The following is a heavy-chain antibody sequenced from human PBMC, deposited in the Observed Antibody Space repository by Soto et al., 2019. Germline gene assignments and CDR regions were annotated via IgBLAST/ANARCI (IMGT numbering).Heavy chain of an antibody. CDR3: ARVLYATWSSFDY. V-gene: IGHV3-48*04. Sequence: EAQLVESGGGLVQPGGSLRLSCAASGFTFSVYTMHWVRQSPGKGLEWISSITSSGTTYYADSAKGRFTISRDNAKNSLYLHLNSLTAEDTAIYYCARVLYATWSSFDYWGQGTLVTVSS. CDR2: ITSSGTT. D-gene: IGHD1-26*01. CDR1: GFTFSVYT. J-gene: IGHJ4*02.